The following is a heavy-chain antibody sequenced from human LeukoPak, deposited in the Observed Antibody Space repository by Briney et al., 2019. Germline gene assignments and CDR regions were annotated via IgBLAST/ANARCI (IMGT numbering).Heavy chain of an antibody. V-gene: IGHV4-4*07. CDR2: IYTTGAT. CDR1: RGSINSYY. D-gene: IGHD2-2*02. J-gene: IGHJ4*02. Sequence: PSETLSLTCTVSRGSINSYYWGWVRQPPGQELECIGRIYTTGATQYNPSLKSRVTMSIDTSTNQFSLNLQSITAPDTAVYYCGRQGYTASHYFLDFWSQGTLVAVS. CDR3: GRQGYTASHYFLDF.